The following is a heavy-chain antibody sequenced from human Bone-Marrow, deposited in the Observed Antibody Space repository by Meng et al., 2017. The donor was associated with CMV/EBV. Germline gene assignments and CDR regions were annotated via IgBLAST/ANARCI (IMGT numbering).Heavy chain of an antibody. Sequence: ASVKVSCKASGYTFTGYYMHWVRQAPGQGLEWMGWINPNSGGTNYAQKFQGRVTMTRDTSISTAYMELSRLRSDDTAVYYCARGGGRSGGYCSSTSCKGMDVWGQGTTVTVYS. J-gene: IGHJ6*01. D-gene: IGHD2-2*03. CDR1: GYTFTGYY. CDR3: ARGGGRSGGYCSSTSCKGMDV. CDR2: INPNSGGT. V-gene: IGHV1-2*02.